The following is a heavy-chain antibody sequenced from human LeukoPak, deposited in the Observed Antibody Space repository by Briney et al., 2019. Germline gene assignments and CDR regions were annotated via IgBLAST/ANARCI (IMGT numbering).Heavy chain of an antibody. CDR1: GFTFSSYA. Sequence: GGSLCLTCTASGFTFSSYAMTWVRQAPGKGLEWVSAISGTDGSTYYADSVRGRFTISRDNSKNTLWLQMNSLRAEDTAEYYCANLTLQGWSCSGGSCACTYYYMDGWGKEGTLTVSS. V-gene: IGHV3-23*01. CDR3: ANLTLQGWSCSGGSCACTYYYMDG. D-gene: IGHD2-15*01. J-gene: IGHJ6*03. CDR2: ISGTDGST.